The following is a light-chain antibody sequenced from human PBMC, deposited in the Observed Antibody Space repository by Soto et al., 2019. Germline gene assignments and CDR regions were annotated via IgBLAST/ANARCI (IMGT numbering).Light chain of an antibody. V-gene: IGKV3-20*01. CDR3: QPYGRSPP. Sequence: ESGLTQSPGTLSLSRGERATLSCRAGQSVSSNYLAWYQQKLGQAPRLLIYDASRRATGIPDRFSGSGSGTDFTLTISRLEPEDFVVYYCQPYGRSPPFCQVAKVDIK. J-gene: IGKJ1*01. CDR2: DAS. CDR1: QSVSSNY.